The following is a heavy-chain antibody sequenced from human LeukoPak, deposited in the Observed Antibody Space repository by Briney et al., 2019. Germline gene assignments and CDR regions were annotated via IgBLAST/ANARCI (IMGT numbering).Heavy chain of an antibody. J-gene: IGHJ4*02. D-gene: IGHD5-18*01. CDR1: GFTFSSYG. CDR2: ISYDGSNK. V-gene: IGHV3-30*18. CDR3: AKVTGYSSY. Sequence: PGGSLRLSCAASGFTFSSYGMHWVRQAPGKGLEWVAVISYDGSNKYYADSVKGRFTISRDNSKNTLYLQMNSLRAEDTAVYYCAKVTGYSSYWGQGTLVTVSS.